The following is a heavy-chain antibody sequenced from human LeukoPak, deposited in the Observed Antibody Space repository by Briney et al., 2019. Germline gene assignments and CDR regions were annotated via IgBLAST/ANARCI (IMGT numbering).Heavy chain of an antibody. D-gene: IGHD1-26*01. CDR3: ARHLATATSAFDS. CDR2: IFYSGST. J-gene: IGHJ4*02. V-gene: IGHV4-59*01. Sequence: SETLSLTCAVSGGSISNYYWSWIRQPPGEGLEGIGYIFYSGSTNYNPSLKSRVTISVDSSRNQFSLKMNSVTTADTAVYYCARHLATATSAFDSWGRGTLVTVSS. CDR1: GGSISNYY.